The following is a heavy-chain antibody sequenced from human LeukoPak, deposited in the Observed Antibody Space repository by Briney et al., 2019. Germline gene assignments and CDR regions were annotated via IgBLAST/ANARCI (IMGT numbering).Heavy chain of an antibody. J-gene: IGHJ4*02. V-gene: IGHV1-18*01. CDR2: ISAYNGYT. Sequence: ASVKVSCKASGYTFTSYGISWVRQAPGQGLEWMGWISAYNGYTNYAQKLQGRVTMTTDTSTSTAYMERRSLRSDNTAVYYCARGRAFVDTAMGDDYWGQGTLVTVSS. CDR3: ARGRAFVDTAMGDDY. CDR1: GYTFTSYG. D-gene: IGHD5-18*01.